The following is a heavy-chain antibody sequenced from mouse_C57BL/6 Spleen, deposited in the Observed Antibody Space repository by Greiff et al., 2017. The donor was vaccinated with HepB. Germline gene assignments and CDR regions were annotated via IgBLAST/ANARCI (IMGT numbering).Heavy chain of an antibody. CDR2: IYPGDGDT. CDR1: GYAFSSYW. CDR3: ARGGINSNYNCDY. J-gene: IGHJ2*01. V-gene: IGHV1-80*01. Sequence: VQLQQSGAELVKPGASVKISCKASGYAFSSYWLNWVKQRPGKGLEWIGQIYPGDGDTNYNGKFKGKATLTADKSSSTAYMQLSSLTSEDSAVYFCARGGINSNYNCDYWGQGTTLTVSS. D-gene: IGHD2-5*01.